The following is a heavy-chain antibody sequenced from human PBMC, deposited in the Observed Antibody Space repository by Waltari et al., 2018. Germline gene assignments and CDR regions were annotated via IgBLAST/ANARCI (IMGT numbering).Heavy chain of an antibody. CDR1: GFTFSSYY. D-gene: IGHD5-18*01. V-gene: IGHV3-7*01. CDR2: MKEDGSET. Sequence: EVRLVESGGDLVQPGGSLRLSCAASGFTFSSYYMSWVRQAPGRGLEWVAKMKEDGSETYYVDSVKGQFTISRDNAKNSLYLQMNNLRAEDTAVYYCARGVTGDSYAWGPLDYWGQGTLVTVSS. CDR3: ARGVTGDSYAWGPLDY. J-gene: IGHJ4*02.